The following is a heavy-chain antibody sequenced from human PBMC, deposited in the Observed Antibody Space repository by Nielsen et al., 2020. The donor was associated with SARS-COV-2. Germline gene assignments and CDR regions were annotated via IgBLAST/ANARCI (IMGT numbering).Heavy chain of an antibody. Sequence: GESLKISCAASGFTFSSYAMHWVRQAPGKGLEWVAVISYDGSNKYYADSVKGRFTISRDNSKNTLYLQMNSLRAEDTAVYYCARWWELLSAFDYWGQGTLVTVSS. V-gene: IGHV3-30-3*01. J-gene: IGHJ4*02. D-gene: IGHD1-26*01. CDR3: ARWWELLSAFDY. CDR1: GFTFSSYA. CDR2: ISYDGSNK.